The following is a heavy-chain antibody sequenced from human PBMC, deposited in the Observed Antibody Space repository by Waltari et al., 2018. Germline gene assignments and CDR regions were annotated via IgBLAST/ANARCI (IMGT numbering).Heavy chain of an antibody. CDR3: ARGLTAYAIYFDY. J-gene: IGHJ4*02. V-gene: IGHV1-2*02. D-gene: IGHD3-9*01. CDR1: GYTFTGYY. CDR2: VNRNSGGT. Sequence: QVQLVQSGAEVKKPGASVKVSCQASGYTFTGYYVHWVRQAPGRGHEWMGWVNRNSGGTKYAQKFQGRVTMAGDTAISTAYMEVGMLRSDDTAMYYCARGLTAYAIYFDYWGQGTLVTVSS.